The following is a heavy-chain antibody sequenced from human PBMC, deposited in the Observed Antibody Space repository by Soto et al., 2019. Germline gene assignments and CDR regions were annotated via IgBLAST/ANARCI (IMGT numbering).Heavy chain of an antibody. V-gene: IGHV3-74*01. CDR1: GFTFNDYW. CDR2: IKSDGSST. D-gene: IGHD2-8*01. Sequence: EVQLVESGGGLVQPGGSLRLSCEASGFTFNDYWMHWVRQVPGKGLVWVSRIKSDGSSTSYADSVKGRFTISRDNAKNTFYLQMNSLSDGDSAVYYCARGGPYNNGLRGSRLADFWGQGTLVTPSS. J-gene: IGHJ4*02. CDR3: ARGGPYNNGLRGSRLADF.